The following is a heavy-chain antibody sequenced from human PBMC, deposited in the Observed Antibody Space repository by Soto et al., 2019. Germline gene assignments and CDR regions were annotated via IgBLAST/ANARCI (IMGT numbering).Heavy chain of an antibody. Sequence: PSETLSLTCTVSGGSIRSTSYFWGWIRQSPGKGLECIGSIHYSGDTYYNPSLKSRVTISVDTSKNHFSLRLSSVTAADTAVYYCARHMNRDSSDIWGQGTMVTVSS. CDR1: GGSIRSTSYF. V-gene: IGHV4-39*01. D-gene: IGHD3-16*01. J-gene: IGHJ3*02. CDR3: ARHMNRDSSDI. CDR2: IHYSGDT.